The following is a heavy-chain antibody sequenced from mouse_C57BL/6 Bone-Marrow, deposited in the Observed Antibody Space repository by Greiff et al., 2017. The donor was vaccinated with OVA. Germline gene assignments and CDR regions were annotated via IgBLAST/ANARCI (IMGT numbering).Heavy chain of an antibody. CDR3: AIGTAQATDFDY. CDR2: IYPRSGNT. Sequence: QVQLQQSGAELARPGASVKLSCKASGYTFTSYGISWVKQRTGQGLEWIGEIYPRSGNTYYNEKFKGKATLTADKSSSTAYMELRSLTSEASPVYFCAIGTAQATDFDYWGQGATLTVSS. D-gene: IGHD3-1*01. J-gene: IGHJ2*01. CDR1: GYTFTSYG. V-gene: IGHV1-81*01.